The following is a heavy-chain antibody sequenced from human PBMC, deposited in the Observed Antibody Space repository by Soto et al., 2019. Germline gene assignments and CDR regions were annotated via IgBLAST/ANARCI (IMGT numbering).Heavy chain of an antibody. J-gene: IGHJ4*02. CDR2: TYYRSNWRH. Sequence: SETLSLICAISGDSVSSNTAAWNWIRSSPSRGLEWLGRTYYRSNWRHDYAASVKSRITVNPDTSKNHFSLQLNSVTPDDTAVYYCVRGVAGSGFDLWGQGTLVTRLL. V-gene: IGHV6-1*01. D-gene: IGHD6-19*01. CDR1: GDSVSSNTAA. CDR3: VRGVAGSGFDL.